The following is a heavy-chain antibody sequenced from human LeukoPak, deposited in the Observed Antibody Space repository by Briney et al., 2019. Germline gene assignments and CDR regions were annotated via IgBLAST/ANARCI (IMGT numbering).Heavy chain of an antibody. J-gene: IGHJ4*02. Sequence: PSETLSLTCTVSGGSISSSSYYWGWIRQPPGKGLEWIGSIYYSGSTYYSPSLKSRVTISVDTSKNQFSLKLSSVTAADTAVYYCARLDFWSGHRDYWGQGTLVTVSS. CDR2: IYYSGST. CDR1: GGSISSSSYY. D-gene: IGHD3-3*01. V-gene: IGHV4-39*01. CDR3: ARLDFWSGHRDY.